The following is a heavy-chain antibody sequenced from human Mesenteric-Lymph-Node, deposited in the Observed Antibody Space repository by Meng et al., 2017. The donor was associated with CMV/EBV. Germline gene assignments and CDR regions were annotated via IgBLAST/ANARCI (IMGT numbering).Heavy chain of an antibody. CDR2: IYHSGST. D-gene: IGHD2-8*01. V-gene: IGHV4-38-2*02. Sequence: SETLSLTCTVSGYSISSGYYWGWIRQPPGKGLEWIGSIYHSGSTYYNPSLKSRVTISVDTSKNQFSLKLSSVTAADTAVYYCAREGFVSNYGYARSQFGYWGQGTLVTVSS. CDR3: AREGFVSNYGYARSQFGY. CDR1: GYSISSGYY. J-gene: IGHJ4*02.